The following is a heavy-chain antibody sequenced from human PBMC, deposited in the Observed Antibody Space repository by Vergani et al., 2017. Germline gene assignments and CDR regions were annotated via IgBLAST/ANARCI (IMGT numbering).Heavy chain of an antibody. CDR3: ARVRDQWELLSAQDY. CDR2: ISYDGSNK. J-gene: IGHJ4*02. V-gene: IGHV3-30-3*01. CDR1: GFTFSSYA. D-gene: IGHD1-26*01. Sequence: QVQLVESGGGVVQPGRSLRLSCAASGFTFSSYAMHWVRQAPGKGLEWVAVISYDGSNKYYADSVKGRFTISRDNSKNTLYLQMNSLRAEDTAVYYCARVRDQWELLSAQDYWGQGTLVTVSS.